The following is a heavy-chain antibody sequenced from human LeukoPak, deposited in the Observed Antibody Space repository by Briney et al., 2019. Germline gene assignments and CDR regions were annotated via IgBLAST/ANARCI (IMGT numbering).Heavy chain of an antibody. CDR2: ISSSGSNI. CDR1: GFTFSSYE. D-gene: IGHD3-16*01. V-gene: IGHV3-48*03. CDR3: ARDRGYDYAWGSYNYFDY. Sequence: GGSLRLSCAASGFTFSSYEMNWVRQAPGKGLEWVSYISSSGSNIYYADSVKGRFTISRDNAKNSLYLQMNSLRAEDTAVYYCARDRGYDYAWGSYNYFDYWGQGTLVTVSS. J-gene: IGHJ4*02.